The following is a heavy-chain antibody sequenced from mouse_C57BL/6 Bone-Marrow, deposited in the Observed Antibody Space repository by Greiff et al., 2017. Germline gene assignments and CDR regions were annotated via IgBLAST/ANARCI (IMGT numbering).Heavy chain of an antibody. J-gene: IGHJ1*03. CDR2: ISSGGSYT. CDR3: ARHGVPGYFDV. V-gene: IGHV5-6*01. CDR1: GFTFSSYG. Sequence: EVKLVESGGDLVKPGGSLKLSCAASGFTFSSYGMSWVRQTPDKRLEWVATISSGGSYTYYPDSVKGRFTISRDNAKNTLYLQMSSLKSEDTAMYYCARHGVPGYFDVWGTGTTVTVSS. D-gene: IGHD2-14*01.